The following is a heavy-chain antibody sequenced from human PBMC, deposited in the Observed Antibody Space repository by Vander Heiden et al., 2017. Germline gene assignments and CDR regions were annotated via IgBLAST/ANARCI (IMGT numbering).Heavy chain of an antibody. J-gene: IGHJ6*02. D-gene: IGHD1-1*01. V-gene: IGHV5-51*03. CDR3: ARPTTGTSFYGMDV. CDR1: GYTFPIYW. CDR2: IYPGDSDT. Sequence: EVQRVPSGAEVKQPGESLKISCKGAGYTFPIYWIGWVRQMPGKGLEWMGIIYPGDSDTRYSPSFQGQVTISADKSISTAYLQWSSLKASDTAMYYCARPTTGTSFYGMDVWGQGTTVTVSS.